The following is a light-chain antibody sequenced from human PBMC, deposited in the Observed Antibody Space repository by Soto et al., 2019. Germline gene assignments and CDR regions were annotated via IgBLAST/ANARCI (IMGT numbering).Light chain of an antibody. CDR3: SSYTTSSTPHVV. J-gene: IGLJ2*01. Sequence: QSALTQPASVSGSPGQSITISCTGTSSDVGGYNYVSWYQQYPGKAPKLMIYDVRNRPSGVSNRFSGSKSGNTASLTISGLQAEDEADYSCSSYTTSSTPHVVFGGGTKLTVL. CDR1: SSDVGGYNY. CDR2: DVR. V-gene: IGLV2-14*01.